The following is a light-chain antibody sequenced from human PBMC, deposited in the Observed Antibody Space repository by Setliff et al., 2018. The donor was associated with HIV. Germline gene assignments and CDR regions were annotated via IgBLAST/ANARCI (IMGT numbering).Light chain of an antibody. Sequence: QSVLTQPASVSGSPGQSITISCTGTSSDVGSYNFVSWYQQHPGKAPKLMIYEVSKRPSGVSNRFSGSKSGNTASLTISGLQAEDEADYYCCSYAGSSTLVFGGGTKVTVL. V-gene: IGLV2-23*02. CDR3: CSYAGSSTLV. J-gene: IGLJ2*01. CDR1: SSDVGSYNF. CDR2: EVS.